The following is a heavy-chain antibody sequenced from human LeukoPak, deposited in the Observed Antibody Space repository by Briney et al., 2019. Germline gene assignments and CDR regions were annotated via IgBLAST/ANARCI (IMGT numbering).Heavy chain of an antibody. CDR3: AGRIAARPTYYYYMDV. CDR2: IYTSGST. V-gene: IGHV4-4*07. CDR1: GGSISSYY. J-gene: IGHJ6*03. Sequence: PSETLSLTCTVSGGSISSYYWSWIRQPAGKGLEWIGRIYTSGSTNYNPSLKSRVTMSVDTSKNQFSLKLSSVTAADTAVYYCAGRIAARPTYYYYMDVWGKGTTVTVSS. D-gene: IGHD6-6*01.